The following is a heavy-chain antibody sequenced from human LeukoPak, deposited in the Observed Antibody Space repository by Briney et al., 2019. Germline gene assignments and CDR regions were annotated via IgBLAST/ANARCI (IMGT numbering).Heavy chain of an antibody. CDR1: GGSISSGDYY. CDR2: IHNSGGT. J-gene: IGHJ4*02. V-gene: IGHV4-30-4*01. Sequence: SQTLSLTCTVSGGSISSGDYYWSWIRQPPGEGLEWIGYIHNSGGTYYNPSLKSRLTISLDTSKNQFSLKVTSVTAADTAVYYCARSQEWLRYFGYWGQGTLVTVSS. D-gene: IGHD5-12*01. CDR3: ARSQEWLRYFGY.